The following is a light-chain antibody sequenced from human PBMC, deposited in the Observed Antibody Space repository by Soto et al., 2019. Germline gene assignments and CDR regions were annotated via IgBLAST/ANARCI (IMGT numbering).Light chain of an antibody. Sequence: DIVMTQSPDSLAVSLGERPTINCKSSQSLLYSSNNKNYLAWYQQKPGQPPKLLFSWASTRESGVPDRFSGSGSGTDFALTISGLQAEDVAVYYCQQYYALPWTFGQGTKVEIK. CDR1: QSLLYSSNNKNY. CDR2: WAS. V-gene: IGKV4-1*01. CDR3: QQYYALPWT. J-gene: IGKJ1*01.